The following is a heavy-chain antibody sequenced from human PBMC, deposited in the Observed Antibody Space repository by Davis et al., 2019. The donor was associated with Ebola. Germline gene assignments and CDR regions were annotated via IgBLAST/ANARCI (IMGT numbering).Heavy chain of an antibody. J-gene: IGHJ6*04. D-gene: IGHD3-22*01. CDR2: ISAYNGNT. Sequence: ASVKVSCKASGYTFTSYGISWVRQAPGQGLEWMGWISAYNGNTNYAQKLQGRVTMTRDTSISTAYMELSRLRSDDTAVYYCARGSGYPNYYGMDVWGKGTTVTVSS. CDR3: ARGSGYPNYYGMDV. V-gene: IGHV1-18*01. CDR1: GYTFTSYG.